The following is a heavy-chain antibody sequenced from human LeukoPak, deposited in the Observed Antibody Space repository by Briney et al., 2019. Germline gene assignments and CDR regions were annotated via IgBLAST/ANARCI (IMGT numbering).Heavy chain of an antibody. J-gene: IGHJ4*02. V-gene: IGHV3-74*01. CDR1: GFTFSSYW. CDR2: INSDGSST. Sequence: PGGSLRLSCAASGFTFSSYWMHWVRQPPGKGLVWFSRINSDGSSTSYEDSVKGRFTISRDNAKNTLYLQMNSLGAEDTAVYYCARASTYYYDSSGYYPVDYWGQGTLVTVSS. CDR3: ARASTYYYDSSGYYPVDY. D-gene: IGHD3-22*01.